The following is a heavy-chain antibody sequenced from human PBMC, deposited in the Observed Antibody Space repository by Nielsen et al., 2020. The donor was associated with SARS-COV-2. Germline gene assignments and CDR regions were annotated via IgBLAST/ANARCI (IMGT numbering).Heavy chain of an antibody. V-gene: IGHV4-30-4*01. J-gene: IGHJ6*02. CDR1: GGSISAYY. CDR2: IYYSGST. CDR3: ARERVGGITIFGVVTRYVMDV. Sequence: SETLSLTCTLSGGSISAYYWSWIRQPPGKGLEWIGYIYYSGSTYYNQSLKSRVTISVDTSKNQFSLKLSSVTAADTALYYCARERVGGITIFGVVTRYVMDVWGQWTTVTVSS. D-gene: IGHD3-3*01.